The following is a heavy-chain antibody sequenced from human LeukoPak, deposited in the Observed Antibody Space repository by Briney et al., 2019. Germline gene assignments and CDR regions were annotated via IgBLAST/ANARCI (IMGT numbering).Heavy chain of an antibody. CDR3: AKGSPSSSWYLNYFDY. CDR2: TSWNSGSI. J-gene: IGHJ4*02. Sequence: GGSLRLSCAGSGFTFDDYAMHWVRQAPGKGLKWVSGTSWNSGSIGYADSVKGRLTSSRDNATNSLYLQMNSLRAEDTALYYRAKGSPSSSWYLNYFDYWGQGTLVTVSS. D-gene: IGHD6-13*01. V-gene: IGHV3-9*01. CDR1: GFTFDDYA.